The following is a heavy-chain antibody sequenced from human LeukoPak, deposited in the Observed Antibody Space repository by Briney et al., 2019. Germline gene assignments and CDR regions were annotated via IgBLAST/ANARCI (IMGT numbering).Heavy chain of an antibody. V-gene: IGHV4-38-2*02. CDR3: AKDMARPGWDILVGDYYYGMDV. D-gene: IGHD1-26*01. J-gene: IGHJ6*02. Sequence: SETLSLTCTVSGYSITSGHYWGWIRQPPGRGLEWIGSFSHSGTTSYNPSLKSRVTISVDTSKNQFSLKLGSVTAADTAVYYCAKDMARPGWDILVGDYYYGMDVWGQGTTVTVSS. CDR1: GYSITSGHY. CDR2: FSHSGTT.